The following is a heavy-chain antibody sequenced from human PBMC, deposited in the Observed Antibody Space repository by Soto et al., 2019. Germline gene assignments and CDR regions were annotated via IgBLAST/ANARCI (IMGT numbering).Heavy chain of an antibody. Sequence: QVQLVESGGGVVQPGRSLRLSCAASGFTFSSYGMHWVGQAPGKGLEGVAVISYDGSNKYYADSVKGRFTISRDNSKNTLYLQMNSLRAEDTAVYYCAKGSRGYSGYDEYYGMDVWGQGTTV. V-gene: IGHV3-30*18. CDR1: GFTFSSYG. J-gene: IGHJ6*01. CDR3: AKGSRGYSGYDEYYGMDV. D-gene: IGHD5-12*01. CDR2: ISYDGSNK.